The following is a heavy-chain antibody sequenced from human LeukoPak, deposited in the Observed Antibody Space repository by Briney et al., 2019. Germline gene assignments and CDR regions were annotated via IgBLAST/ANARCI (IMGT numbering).Heavy chain of an antibody. CDR2: ISAYNGNT. CDR1: GYTFTSYG. Sequence: GASVKVSCKASGYTFTSYGISWVRQAPGQGLEWMGWISAYNGNTNYAQKLQGRVTMTTDTSTSTAYMELRSLRSDDTAVYYCARVPPYCSTTTCYAPFDYWGQGTLVTVSS. J-gene: IGHJ4*02. CDR3: ARVPPYCSTTTCYAPFDY. D-gene: IGHD2-2*01. V-gene: IGHV1-18*01.